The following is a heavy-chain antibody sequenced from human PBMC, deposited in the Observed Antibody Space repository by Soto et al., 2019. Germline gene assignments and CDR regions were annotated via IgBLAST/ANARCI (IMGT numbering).Heavy chain of an antibody. CDR1: GFTVSSNY. J-gene: IGHJ4*02. CDR3: ARLSYSYGSDHFDY. Sequence: GGSLRLSCAASGFTVSSNYMSWVRQAPGKGLEWVSVIYGGGSTYYADSVKGRFTISRDNSKNTLYLQMNSLRAEDTAVYYCARLSYSYGSDHFDYWGQGTLVTVSS. CDR2: IYGGGST. D-gene: IGHD5-18*01. V-gene: IGHV3-53*01.